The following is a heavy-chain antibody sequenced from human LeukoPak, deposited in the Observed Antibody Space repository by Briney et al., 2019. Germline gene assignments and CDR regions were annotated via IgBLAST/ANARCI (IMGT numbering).Heavy chain of an antibody. V-gene: IGHV4-39*01. CDR3: ARPVGATLYFDY. J-gene: IGHJ4*02. D-gene: IGHD1-26*01. CDR1: GGSISSSSYY. CDR2: IYYSGST. Sequence: SETLSLTCTVSGGSISSSSYYWGWIRQPPGKGLEWIGSIYYSGSTYYNPSLKSRVTISVDTSKNQFSLKLSSVTAADTAVYYCARPVGATLYFDYWGQGTLVAVSS.